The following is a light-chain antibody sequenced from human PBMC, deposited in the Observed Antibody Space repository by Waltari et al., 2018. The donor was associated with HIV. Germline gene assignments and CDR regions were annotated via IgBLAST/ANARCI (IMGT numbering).Light chain of an antibody. CDR2: EVT. CDR1: TSDVGLYNL. J-gene: IGLJ3*02. Sequence: QSALTQPASVSGSPGQSSTISSAGTTSDVGLYNLVSWYQQHPGTAPTLLVFEVTNRPSGVSSRFSGSKSDNTASLTISGLQAEDEADYYCCSYTTSDTWVFGGGTKLTVL. CDR3: CSYTTSDTWV. V-gene: IGLV2-14*01.